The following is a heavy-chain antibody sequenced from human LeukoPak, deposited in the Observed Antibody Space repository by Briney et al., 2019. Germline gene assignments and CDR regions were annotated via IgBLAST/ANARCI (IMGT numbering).Heavy chain of an antibody. V-gene: IGHV3-7*01. CDR2: IKEDGSEK. D-gene: IGHD3-3*01. CDR1: AFTFSNYY. CDR3: AKDHYWSIDY. Sequence: GGSLRLSCTASAFTFSNYYMSWVRQAPGKGLEWVANIKEDGSEKWYADSVKGRFTISRDIAKNMLYLQMNSLRAEDTGVYYCAKDHYWSIDYWGRGTLVTVSS. J-gene: IGHJ4*02.